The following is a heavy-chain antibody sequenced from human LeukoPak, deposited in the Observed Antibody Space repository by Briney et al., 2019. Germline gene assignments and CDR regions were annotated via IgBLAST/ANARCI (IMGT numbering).Heavy chain of an antibody. Sequence: SETLSLTCAVYGGSFSGCYWSWIRQPPGKGLEWIGEINHSGSTNYNPSLKSRVTISVDTSKNQFSLKLSSVTAADTAVYYCARKRRGWLSMYYFDYWGQGTLVTVSS. CDR2: INHSGST. CDR3: ARKRRGWLSMYYFDY. CDR1: GGSFSGCY. J-gene: IGHJ4*02. D-gene: IGHD3-22*01. V-gene: IGHV4-34*01.